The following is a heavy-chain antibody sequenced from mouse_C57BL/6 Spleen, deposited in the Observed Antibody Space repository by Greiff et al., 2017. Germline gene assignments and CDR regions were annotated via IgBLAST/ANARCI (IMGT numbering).Heavy chain of an antibody. V-gene: IGHV1-15*01. CDR3: TRGAFAY. J-gene: IGHJ3*01. CDR1: GYTFTDYE. Sequence: VKLQQSGAELVRPGASVTLSCKASGYTFTDYEMHWVKQTPVHGLEWIGAIDPETGGTAYNQKFKGKAILTADKSSSTAYMELRSLTAEDSAVYYCTRGAFAYWGQGTLVTVSA. CDR2: IDPETGGT.